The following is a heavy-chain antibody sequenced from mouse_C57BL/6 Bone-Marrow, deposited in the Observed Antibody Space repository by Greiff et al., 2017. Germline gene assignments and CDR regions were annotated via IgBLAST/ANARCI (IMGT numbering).Heavy chain of an antibody. J-gene: IGHJ2*01. CDR1: GYTFTDYY. CDR2: INPNNGGT. V-gene: IGHV1-26*01. Sequence: EVQLQQSGPELVKPGASVKISCKASGYTFTDYYMNWVKQSHGKSLEWIGDINPNNGGTSYNQKFKGKATLTVDKSSSTAYMELRSLTSEDSAVYYCARIDSLFDYWGQGTTLTVSS. CDR3: ARIDSLFDY.